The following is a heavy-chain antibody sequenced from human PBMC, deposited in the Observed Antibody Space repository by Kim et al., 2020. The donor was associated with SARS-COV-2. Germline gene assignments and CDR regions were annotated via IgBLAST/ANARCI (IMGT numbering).Heavy chain of an antibody. Sequence: GGSLRLSCATSGFTFSRYALHWVRQAPGRGLEWVAVISSDGTIQHYVDSVKGRFTISRDNSKNTIFLQMNSLTPDDTAVYYCARRDFWSTYPFDYWGQGTLVTVPS. D-gene: IGHD3-3*01. CDR1: GFTFSRYA. CDR2: ISSDGTIQ. CDR3: ARRDFWSTYPFDY. J-gene: IGHJ4*01. V-gene: IGHV3-30-3*01.